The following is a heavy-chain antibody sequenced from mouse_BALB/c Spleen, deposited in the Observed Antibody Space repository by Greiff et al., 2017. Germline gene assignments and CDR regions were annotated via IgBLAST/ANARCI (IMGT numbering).Heavy chain of an antibody. V-gene: IGHV1-87*01. J-gene: IGHJ3*01. Sequence: QVQLKQSGAELARPGASVKLSCKASGYTFTSYWMQWVKQRPGQGLEWIGAIYPGDGDTRYTQKFKGKATLTADKSSSTAYMQLSSLASEDSAVYYCARSESRGFAYWGQGTLVTVSA. CDR3: ARSESRGFAY. CDR1: GYTFTSYW. CDR2: IYPGDGDT. D-gene: IGHD3-1*01.